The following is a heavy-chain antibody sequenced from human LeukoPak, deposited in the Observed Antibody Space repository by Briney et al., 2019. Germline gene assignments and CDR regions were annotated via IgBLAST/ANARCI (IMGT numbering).Heavy chain of an antibody. Sequence: SETLSLTCTVSGGSISSYYWSWIRQPAGKGLEWIGRIYTSGSTNYNPSLKSRVTISVDTSKNQFSLKLSSVTAADTAVYYCARRANYYDSSDYWGQGTLVTVSS. V-gene: IGHV4-4*07. J-gene: IGHJ4*02. CDR2: IYTSGST. CDR3: ARRANYYDSSDY. D-gene: IGHD3-22*01. CDR1: GGSISSYY.